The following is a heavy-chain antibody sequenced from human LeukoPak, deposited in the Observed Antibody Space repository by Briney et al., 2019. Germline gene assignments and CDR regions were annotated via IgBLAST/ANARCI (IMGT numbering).Heavy chain of an antibody. D-gene: IGHD2-21*02. CDR3: ARSIVVVTYLAY. Sequence: PGGSLRLSCAASGFAFSSYALHWVRQAPGQGLEWVASIYYDGNNKYYADSVRGRFTISRDSAKNTLYLQMNSLSTEDTAMYYCARSIVVVTYLAYWGQGTLVTVSS. V-gene: IGHV3-30-3*01. J-gene: IGHJ4*02. CDR2: IYYDGNNK. CDR1: GFAFSSYA.